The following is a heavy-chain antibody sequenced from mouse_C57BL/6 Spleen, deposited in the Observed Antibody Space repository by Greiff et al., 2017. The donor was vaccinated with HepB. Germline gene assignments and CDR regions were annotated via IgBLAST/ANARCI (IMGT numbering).Heavy chain of an antibody. V-gene: IGHV1-55*01. Sequence: VQLQQPGAELVKPGASVKMSCKASGYTFTSYWITWVKQRPGQGLEWIGDIYPGSGSTNYNEKFKSKATLTLDTSSSTAYMQLSSLTSEDSAVYYCARAGAGDYYFDDWGQGTTRTVSS. J-gene: IGHJ2*01. CDR2: IYPGSGST. D-gene: IGHD3-3*01. CDR1: GYTFTSYW. CDR3: ARAGAGDYYFDD.